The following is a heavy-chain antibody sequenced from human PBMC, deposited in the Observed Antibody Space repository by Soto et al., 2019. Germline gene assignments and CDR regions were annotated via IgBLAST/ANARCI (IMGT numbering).Heavy chain of an antibody. D-gene: IGHD1-26*01. V-gene: IGHV1-3*01. CDR2: INAGNGNT. CDR1: GYTFTNDA. J-gene: IGHJ2*01. CDR3: ARGGSLYWYFDL. Sequence: ASVKGSCKASGYTFTNDAMHWVRQAPGQRLEWMGWINAGNGNTKYSQKFQGRVTITRDTSASTAYMELSSLRSEDTAVYYCARGGSLYWYFDLWGRGTLVTVPQ.